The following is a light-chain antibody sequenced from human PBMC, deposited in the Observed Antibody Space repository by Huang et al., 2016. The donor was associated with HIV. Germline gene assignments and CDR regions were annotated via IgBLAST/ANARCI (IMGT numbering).Light chain of an antibody. CDR3: QQRKYWPPIT. V-gene: IGKV3-11*01. CDR1: QSVNSY. CDR2: DAS. J-gene: IGKJ5*01. Sequence: ETVLTQSPATLSLSPWERATLACRASQSVNSYLAWYQQKPGQTPRILIYDASSRATGITGRLSGSGSGTDFTLTISSLEPEDFAVYYCQQRKYWPPITFGQGTRLEIK.